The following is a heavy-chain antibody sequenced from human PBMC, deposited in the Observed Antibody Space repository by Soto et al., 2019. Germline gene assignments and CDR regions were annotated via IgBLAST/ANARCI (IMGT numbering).Heavy chain of an antibody. D-gene: IGHD2-2*01. J-gene: IGHJ6*02. Sequence: QVQLVQSGAEVKKPGSSVKVSCKASGGTFSSYTISWVRQAPGQGLEWMGRIIPILGIANYAQKFQGRVTITADKSTGTAYMELSSLRSEDTAVYYCATQLGRYYYGMDVWGQGTTVTVSS. CDR2: IIPILGIA. CDR1: GGTFSSYT. V-gene: IGHV1-69*02. CDR3: ATQLGRYYYGMDV.